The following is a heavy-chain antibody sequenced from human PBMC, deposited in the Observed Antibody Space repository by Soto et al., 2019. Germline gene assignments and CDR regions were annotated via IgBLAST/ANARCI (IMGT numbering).Heavy chain of an antibody. CDR2: ISWDNDK. D-gene: IGHD6-19*01. Sequence: QITLKESGPTLVKPTQTLTLTCTFSGFSLSTSGVGVGWIRQPPGKALEFLALISWDNDKRYSPSLRSRLTIPKDTSTNQVVLTMTNVDPVDTATYYCAYRLCDRSCSWDVSYFDYWGQGTLLTVSS. CDR1: GFSLSTSGVG. CDR3: AYRLCDRSCSWDVSYFDY. J-gene: IGHJ4*02. V-gene: IGHV2-5*02.